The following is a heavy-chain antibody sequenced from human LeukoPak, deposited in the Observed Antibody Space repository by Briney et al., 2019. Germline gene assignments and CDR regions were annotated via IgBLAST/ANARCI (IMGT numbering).Heavy chain of an antibody. J-gene: IGHJ4*02. CDR1: GGSISSSSYY. V-gene: IGHV4-39*07. CDR2: IYYSGST. CDR3: ARVGNYYYSSGPHYYFDY. D-gene: IGHD3-22*01. Sequence: PSETLSLTCTVSGGSISSSSYYWGWIRQPPGKGLEWIGSIYYSGSTYYNPSLKSRVTISVDTSKNQFSLKLSSVTAADTAVYYCARVGNYYYSSGPHYYFDYWGQGTLVTVSS.